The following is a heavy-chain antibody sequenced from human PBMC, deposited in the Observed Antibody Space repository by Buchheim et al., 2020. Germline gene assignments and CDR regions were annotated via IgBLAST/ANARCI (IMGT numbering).Heavy chain of an antibody. CDR1: GGSFSGYY. J-gene: IGHJ5*02. CDR3: ARRRTYQLLYNWFDP. Sequence: QVQLQQWGAGLLKPSETLSLTCAVYGGSFSGYYWSWIRQPPGKGLEWIGEINHSGSTNYNPSLKSRVTISVDTSKNQFSLKLSSVTAADTAVYYCARRRTYQLLYNWFDPWGQGTL. D-gene: IGHD2-2*02. V-gene: IGHV4-34*01. CDR2: INHSGST.